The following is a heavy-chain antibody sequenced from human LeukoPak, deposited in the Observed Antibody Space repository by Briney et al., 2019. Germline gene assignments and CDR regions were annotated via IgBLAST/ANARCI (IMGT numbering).Heavy chain of an antibody. CDR2: IKQDGSGK. J-gene: IGHJ4*02. CDR3: ARDLNGLLWFGELPIFDY. CDR1: GFTFSSYW. Sequence: GGSLRLSCAASGFTFSSYWMSWVRQAPGKGLEWVANIKQDGSGKYYVDSVKGRFTISRDKAKNSLYLQMNSLRAEDTAVYYCARDLNGLLWFGELPIFDYWGQGTLVTVS. V-gene: IGHV3-7*01. D-gene: IGHD3-10*01.